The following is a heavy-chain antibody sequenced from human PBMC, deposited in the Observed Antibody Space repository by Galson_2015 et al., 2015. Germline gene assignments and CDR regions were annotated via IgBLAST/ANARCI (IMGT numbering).Heavy chain of an antibody. CDR1: GFTIRSSA. V-gene: IGHV3-23*01. CDR2: FGGSGGST. CDR3: ALLGDFWSGYYTPDY. Sequence: SLRLSCAVSGFTIRSSAMSWVRQAPGKGLEWVSGFGGSGGSTYYADYVKCRFTISRDTSKNILYLQMNSLRAEDTAVYYCALLGDFWSGYYTPDYWGQGTLVTVSS. J-gene: IGHJ4*02. D-gene: IGHD3-3*01.